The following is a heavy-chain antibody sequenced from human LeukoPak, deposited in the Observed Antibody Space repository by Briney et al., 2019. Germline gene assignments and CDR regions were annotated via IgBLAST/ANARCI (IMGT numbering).Heavy chain of an antibody. Sequence: SVKVSCKASGGTFSSYAISWVRQAPGQGLEWMGRIIPILGIANHAQKFQGRVTITADKSTSTAYMELSSLRSEDTAVYYCARRVYSSGWYPIDYWGQGTLVTVSS. CDR1: GGTFSSYA. D-gene: IGHD6-19*01. J-gene: IGHJ4*02. V-gene: IGHV1-69*04. CDR2: IIPILGIA. CDR3: ARRVYSSGWYPIDY.